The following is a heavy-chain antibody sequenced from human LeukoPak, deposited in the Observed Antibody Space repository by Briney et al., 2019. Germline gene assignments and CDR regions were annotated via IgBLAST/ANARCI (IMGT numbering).Heavy chain of an antibody. J-gene: IGHJ3*02. D-gene: IGHD2-15*01. CDR3: ARDGFTCSGGSCYSGAFDI. CDR1: GFTFSSYS. CDR2: ISSSSSTI. Sequence: GGSLRLSCAASGFTFSSYSMNWVRQAPGKGLEWVSYISSSSSTIYYADSVKGRFTISRDNAKNSLYLQMNSLRAEDTAVYYCARDGFTCSGGSCYSGAFDIWGQGTMVTVSS. V-gene: IGHV3-48*01.